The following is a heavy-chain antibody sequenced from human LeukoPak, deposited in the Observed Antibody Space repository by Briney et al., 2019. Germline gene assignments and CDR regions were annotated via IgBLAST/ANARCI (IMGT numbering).Heavy chain of an antibody. Sequence: ASVKVSCKASGYTFTGYYMHWVRQAPGQGLEWMGWINPNSGGTNYAQKFQGRVTMTRDTSISTAYMEPSRLRSDDTAVYYCAREYYDILTGYSAFVPWGQGTLVTVSS. D-gene: IGHD3-9*01. V-gene: IGHV1-2*02. CDR3: AREYYDILTGYSAFVP. J-gene: IGHJ5*02. CDR1: GYTFTGYY. CDR2: INPNSGGT.